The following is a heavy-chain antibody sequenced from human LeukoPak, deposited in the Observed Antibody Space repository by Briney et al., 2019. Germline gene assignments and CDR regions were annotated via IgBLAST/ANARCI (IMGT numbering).Heavy chain of an antibody. CDR1: GGSISSYY. D-gene: IGHD6-13*01. V-gene: IGHV4-59*01. CDR2: IYYSGSN. J-gene: IGHJ4*02. CDR3: ARGHYSSSWYVFDY. Sequence: PSETLSLTCTVSGGSISSYYWSWIRQPPGKGLEWVGYIYYSGSNNYNPSLKSRVTISVDTSKHQFSLRLSSVTAADTAVYYCARGHYSSSWYVFDYWGQGTLLTVSS.